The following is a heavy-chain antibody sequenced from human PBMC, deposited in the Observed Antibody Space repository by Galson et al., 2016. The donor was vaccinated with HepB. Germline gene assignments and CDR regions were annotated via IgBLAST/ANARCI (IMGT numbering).Heavy chain of an antibody. J-gene: IGHJ4*02. CDR3: ARGRGGFGIGNTCHSEFFDY. CDR1: GFTFSSYW. Sequence: SLRLSCAASGFTFSSYWMGCVRRAPGKGLEWVANINPGGGQRYYADSVKGRFTISRDNTRNSLSLQMSSLRAEDTAVYYCARGRGGFGIGNTCHSEFFDYWGQGTLVTVSS. D-gene: IGHD2-15*01. V-gene: IGHV3-7*01. CDR2: INPGGGQR.